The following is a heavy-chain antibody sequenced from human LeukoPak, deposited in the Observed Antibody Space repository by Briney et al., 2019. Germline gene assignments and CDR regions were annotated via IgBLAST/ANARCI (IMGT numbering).Heavy chain of an antibody. Sequence: GGSLRLSCAASGFTFSSYAMSWVRQSPGKGLEWVAKMSEDGNEIFYVDSVKGRFTISRDNAKKSLYLQLNSLRPEDSAVYYCARPRGCGSARCNNFDYWGQGALVSVSS. J-gene: IGHJ4*02. CDR3: ARPRGCGSARCNNFDY. CDR2: MSEDGNEI. V-gene: IGHV3-7*01. D-gene: IGHD2-2*01. CDR1: GFTFSSYA.